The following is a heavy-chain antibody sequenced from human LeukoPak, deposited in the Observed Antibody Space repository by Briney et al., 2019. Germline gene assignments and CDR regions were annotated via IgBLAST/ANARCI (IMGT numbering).Heavy chain of an antibody. D-gene: IGHD2-2*01. V-gene: IGHV3-23*01. J-gene: IGHJ6*03. CDR3: ARGLDCSSTSCPYKDYYYYCYMDV. CDR2: ISGSGGST. CDR1: GFTFSSYA. Sequence: GGSLRLSCAASGFTFSSYAMSWVRQAPGKGLEWVSAISGSGGSTYYADSVKGRFTISRDNSKNTLYLQMNSLRAEDTAVYYCARGLDCSSTSCPYKDYYYYCYMDVWGKGTTVTVSS.